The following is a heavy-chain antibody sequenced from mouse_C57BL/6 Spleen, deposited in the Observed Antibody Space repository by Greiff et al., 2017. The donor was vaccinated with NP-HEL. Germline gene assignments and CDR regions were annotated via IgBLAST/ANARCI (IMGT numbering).Heavy chain of an antibody. D-gene: IGHD1-1*01. CDR3: ARCDYYGSSYYAMDY. CDR2: IYPGDGDT. J-gene: IGHJ4*01. CDR1: GYAFSSSW. V-gene: IGHV1-82*01. Sequence: QVQLQQSGPELVKPGASVKISCKASGYAFSSSWMNWVKQRPGKGLEWIGRIYPGDGDTNYNGKFKGKATLTADKSSSTAYRQLSSLTCEDSAVYFWARCDYYGSSYYAMDYWGQGTSVTVSS.